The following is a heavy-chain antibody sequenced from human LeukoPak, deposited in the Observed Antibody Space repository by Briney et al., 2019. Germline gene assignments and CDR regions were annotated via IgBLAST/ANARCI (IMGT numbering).Heavy chain of an antibody. D-gene: IGHD3-10*01. CDR3: ARGPGSQRGPLDY. CDR1: GFTFSSYA. Sequence: PGGSLRLSCAASGFTFSSYAMSWVRQAPGKGLEWVSAISGSGGSTYYADSVKGRFTISRDNSKNTLYLQMNSLRAEDTAVYYCARGPGSQRGPLDYWGQGTLVTVSS. V-gene: IGHV3-23*01. J-gene: IGHJ4*02. CDR2: ISGSGGST.